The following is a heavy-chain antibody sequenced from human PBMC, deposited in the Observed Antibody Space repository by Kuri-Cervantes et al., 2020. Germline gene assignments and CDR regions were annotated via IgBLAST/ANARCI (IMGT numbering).Heavy chain of an antibody. V-gene: IGHV3-74*01. CDR1: GFTFSSYW. CDR2: INTDGSGT. Sequence: GESLKISCAASGFTFSSYWMHWVRQAPGKGLVWVSRINTDGSGTSYGDSVKGRFTTSRDNAKNTLFLQMNSLRAEDTAVYYCARAGSRGAYYYYYMDVWGKGTTVTVSS. J-gene: IGHJ6*03. CDR3: ARAGSRGAYYYYYMDV. D-gene: IGHD3-10*01.